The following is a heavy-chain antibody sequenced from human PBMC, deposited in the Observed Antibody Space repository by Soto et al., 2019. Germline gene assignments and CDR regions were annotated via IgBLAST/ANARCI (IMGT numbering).Heavy chain of an antibody. D-gene: IGHD3-3*01. J-gene: IGHJ4*02. CDR3: AKDLVPYYDFWSGYQSDY. Sequence: EVQLLESGGGLVQPGGSLRLSCAASGFTFSSYAMSWVRQAPGKGLEWVSAISGSGGSTYYADSVKGRFTISRDNSKNTLYLQMNSLRAEDTAVYYCAKDLVPYYDFWSGYQSDYWGQGTLVTVSS. CDR2: ISGSGGST. CDR1: GFTFSSYA. V-gene: IGHV3-23*01.